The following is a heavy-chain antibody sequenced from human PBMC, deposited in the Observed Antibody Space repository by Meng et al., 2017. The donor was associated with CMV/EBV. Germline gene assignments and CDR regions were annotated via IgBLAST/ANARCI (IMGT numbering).Heavy chain of an antibody. D-gene: IGHD2-8*01. CDR1: GFTFSDYG. CDR3: AKDFQWRSDY. V-gene: IGHV3-30*02. J-gene: IGHJ4*02. CDR2: IHYDTRSI. Sequence: GGSLRLSCVASGFTFSDYGMHWVRQAPGKGLEWVTVIHYDTRSIDYADSVKGRFTISRDDSKNKLYLQMNSLRPEDTAMYYCAKDFQWRSDYWGQGTLVTVSS.